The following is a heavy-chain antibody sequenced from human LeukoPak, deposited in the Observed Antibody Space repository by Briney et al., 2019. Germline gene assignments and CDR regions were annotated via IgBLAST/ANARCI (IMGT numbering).Heavy chain of an antibody. J-gene: IGHJ4*02. D-gene: IGHD2-2*03. V-gene: IGHV4-39*01. Sequence: PSETLSLTCTVSGGSISSSSYYWGWIRQPPGKGLEWIRSIYYSGSTYYNPSLKSRVTISVDTSKNQFSLKLSSVAAADTAVYYCATHLGSDYFDYWGQGTLVTVSS. CDR2: IYYSGST. CDR3: ATHLGSDYFDY. CDR1: GGSISSSSYY.